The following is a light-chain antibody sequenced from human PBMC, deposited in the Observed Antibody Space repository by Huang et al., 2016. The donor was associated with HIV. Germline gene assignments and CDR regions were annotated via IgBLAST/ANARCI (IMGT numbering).Light chain of an antibody. J-gene: IGKJ3*01. CDR1: RSILYNSNNKNY. CDR3: QQYYTTPGT. Sequence: DIVLTQSPDSLAVSLGERATINCRSSRSILYNSNNKNYLAWNQQKPGQAPKLLIYLASTRESGVPDRFSGSGSETDFTLTIISLQAEDVAVYFCQQYYTTPGTFGPGTTVHIK. V-gene: IGKV4-1*01. CDR2: LAS.